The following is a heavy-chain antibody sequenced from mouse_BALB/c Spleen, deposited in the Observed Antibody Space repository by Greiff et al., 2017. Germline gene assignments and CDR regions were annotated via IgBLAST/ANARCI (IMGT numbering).Heavy chain of an antibody. D-gene: IGHD1-1*01. CDR1: GFNIKDYY. CDR3: NYYGSSYAMDY. V-gene: IGHV14-4*02. CDR2: IDPANGDT. J-gene: IGHJ4*01. Sequence: DVQLQESGAELVRSGASVKLSCTASGFNIKDYYMHWVKQRPEQGLEWIGWIDPANGDTEYAPKFQGKATMTADTSSNTAYLQLSSLTSEDTAVYYCNYYGSSYAMDYWGQGTSVTVSS.